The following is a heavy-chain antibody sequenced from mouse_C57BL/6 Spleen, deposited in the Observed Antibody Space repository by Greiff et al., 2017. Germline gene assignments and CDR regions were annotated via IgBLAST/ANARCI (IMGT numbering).Heavy chain of an antibody. D-gene: IGHD1-1*01. CDR1: GYTFTSYW. Sequence: VQLQQPGAELVKPGASVKMSCKASGYTFTSYWITWVKQRPGQGLEWIGDIYPGSGSTNYNEKFKSKATLTVDTSSSTAYMQLSSLTSEDSAVYYCARYPLITTVPPWFAYWGKGTLVTVAA. CDR3: ARYPLITTVPPWFAY. J-gene: IGHJ3*01. CDR2: IYPGSGST. V-gene: IGHV1-55*01.